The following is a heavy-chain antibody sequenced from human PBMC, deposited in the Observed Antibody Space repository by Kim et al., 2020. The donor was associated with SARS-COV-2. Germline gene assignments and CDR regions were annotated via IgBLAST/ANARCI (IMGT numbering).Heavy chain of an antibody. J-gene: IGHJ6*03. V-gene: IGHV3-23*01. Sequence: GRFTVSRDKSKNTLYLQMNSLRAEDTAVYYCAKGYSGSYYALYYYYYMDVWGKGTTVTVSS. CDR3: AKGYSGSYYALYYYYYMDV. D-gene: IGHD1-26*01.